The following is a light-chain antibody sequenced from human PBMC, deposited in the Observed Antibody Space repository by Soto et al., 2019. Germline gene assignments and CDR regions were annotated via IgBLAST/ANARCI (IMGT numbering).Light chain of an antibody. V-gene: IGLV2-14*03. CDR3: TSWTTSTTMI. J-gene: IGLJ2*01. CDR1: SSDIGAYNF. CDR2: DVN. Sequence: QSALTQPASVSGSPGQSITISCTGTSSDIGAYNFVSWYQQHPGKAPKLMLYDVNIRPSGVSNRFSGSKSGNTASLTISGXXXXDEADYYCTSWTTSTTMIFGGGTKVTVL.